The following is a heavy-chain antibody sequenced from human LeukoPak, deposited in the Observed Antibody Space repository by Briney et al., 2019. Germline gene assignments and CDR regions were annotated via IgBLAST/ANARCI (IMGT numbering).Heavy chain of an antibody. CDR2: INPNSGGT. D-gene: IGHD3-22*01. V-gene: IGHV1-2*02. Sequence: ASVKVSCKASGYTFTGHYMHWVRQAPGQGLEWMGWINPNSGGTNYAQKFQGRVTMTRDTSISTAYMELSRLRSDDTAVYYCAGVYYYDSSGYYYLSKNYFDYWGQGTLVTVSS. CDR1: GYTFTGHY. J-gene: IGHJ4*02. CDR3: AGVYYYDSSGYYYLSKNYFDY.